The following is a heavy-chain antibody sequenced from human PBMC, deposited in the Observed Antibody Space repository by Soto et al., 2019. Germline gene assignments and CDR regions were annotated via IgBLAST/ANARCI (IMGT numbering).Heavy chain of an antibody. Sequence: QVQLVESGGGVVHPGGSLRLSCAASGFTFGRHGMHWVRQAPGKGLEWVAVIGSDGRRASYADSVKGRFTISRDNGENTLYLQMNSLRAEETAVYYCARDDDYGDNGLDYWGQGTLVTVSS. CDR3: ARDDDYGDNGLDY. CDR2: IGSDGRRA. CDR1: GFTFGRHG. V-gene: IGHV3-33*01. J-gene: IGHJ4*02. D-gene: IGHD4-17*01.